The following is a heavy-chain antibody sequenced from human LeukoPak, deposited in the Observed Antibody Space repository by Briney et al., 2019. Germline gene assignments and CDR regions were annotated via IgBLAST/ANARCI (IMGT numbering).Heavy chain of an antibody. J-gene: IGHJ4*02. CDR2: TSGRSYSM. CDR1: GFSFNESY. CDR3: ARGKRRFDS. V-gene: IGHV3-11*01. Sequence: GGSLRLSCGASGFSFNESYMTWIRQAPGKGLEWVAYTSGRSYSMYYADSVKGRFTISRDNARNSLYLHMNSLRADDTAVYYCARGKRRFDSWGQGTLVTVSS.